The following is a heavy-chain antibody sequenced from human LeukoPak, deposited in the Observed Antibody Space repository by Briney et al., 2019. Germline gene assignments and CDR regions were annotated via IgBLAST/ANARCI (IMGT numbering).Heavy chain of an antibody. J-gene: IGHJ4*02. Sequence: SETLSLTCTVSGGSISSYYWSWIRQPPGKGLERIGEINHSGSTNYNPSLKSRVTISVDTSKNQFSLKLSSVTAADTAVYYCARVAVAGLRFAYFDYWGQGTLVTVSS. D-gene: IGHD6-19*01. CDR3: ARVAVAGLRFAYFDY. CDR1: GGSISSYY. V-gene: IGHV4-34*01. CDR2: INHSGST.